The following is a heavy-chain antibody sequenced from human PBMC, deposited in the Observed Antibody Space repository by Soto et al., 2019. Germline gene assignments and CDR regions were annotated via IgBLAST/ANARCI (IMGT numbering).Heavy chain of an antibody. J-gene: IGHJ6*02. Sequence: GGSLRLSCAASGFTFSSYGMHWVRQAPGKGLEWVAVISYDGSNKYYADSVKGRFTISRDNSKNTLYLQMNSLRAEDTAVYYCAKGDEYQLLEGADYGMDVWAKGPRSPSP. V-gene: IGHV3-30*18. CDR2: ISYDGSNK. CDR1: GFTFSSYG. D-gene: IGHD2-2*01. CDR3: AKGDEYQLLEGADYGMDV.